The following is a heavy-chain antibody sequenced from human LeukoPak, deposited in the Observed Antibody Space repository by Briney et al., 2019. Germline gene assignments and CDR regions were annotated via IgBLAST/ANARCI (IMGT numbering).Heavy chain of an antibody. CDR2: IWYDGSNK. CDR3: ARDLAWGGY. D-gene: IGHD7-27*01. V-gene: IGHV3-33*01. CDR1: GFTFSSYG. J-gene: IGHJ4*02. Sequence: GRSLRLSCAASGFTFSSYGMHWVRQAPGKGLEWVAVIWYDGSNKYYADSVKGRLTISRDNAKNSLYLQMNSLRAEDTAVYYCARDLAWGGYWGQGTLVTVSS.